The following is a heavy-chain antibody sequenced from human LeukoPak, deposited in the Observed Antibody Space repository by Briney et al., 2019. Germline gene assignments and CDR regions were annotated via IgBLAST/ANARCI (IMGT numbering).Heavy chain of an antibody. CDR2: IKEDGSEK. J-gene: IGHJ4*02. Sequence: PGGSLRLSCAGSGFTFTGYSMTWVRQAPGKGLEWVANIKEDGSEKYYVDSVKGRFTISRDNAKNSLYLQMNSLRAEDTALYYYAKDSHYYYGSGSYYKSEYYFDYWGQGTLVTVSS. D-gene: IGHD3-10*01. V-gene: IGHV3-7*03. CDR3: AKDSHYYYGSGSYYKSEYYFDY. CDR1: GFTFTGYS.